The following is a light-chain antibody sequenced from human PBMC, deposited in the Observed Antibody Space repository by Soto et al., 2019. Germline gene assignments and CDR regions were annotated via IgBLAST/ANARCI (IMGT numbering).Light chain of an antibody. CDR2: TNN. Sequence: QSVLSQPPSASGTPGQRIIISCSGSSSNIGSSPVNWYQQLPGTAPKLLIYTNNQRPSGVPDRFSGSKSGTSASLAISGLQSEDEADYSCAAWDDSLNGYAFGTGTKLTVL. CDR3: AAWDDSLNGYA. J-gene: IGLJ1*01. V-gene: IGLV1-44*01. CDR1: SSNIGSSP.